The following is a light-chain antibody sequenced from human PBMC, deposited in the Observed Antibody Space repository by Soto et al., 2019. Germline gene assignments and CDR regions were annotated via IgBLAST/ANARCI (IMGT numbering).Light chain of an antibody. CDR3: QQSYSTPVT. J-gene: IGKJ1*01. V-gene: IGKV1-39*01. CDR1: QSISSY. Sequence: DMQLNKCPSSLSASVGDRVTITFRASQSISSYLNWYQQKPGRAPKLLIYAASSLHSGVPSRFSGSGSGTDFTLTISSLQPEDFATYYCQQSYSTPVTFGQGTKVDI. CDR2: AAS.